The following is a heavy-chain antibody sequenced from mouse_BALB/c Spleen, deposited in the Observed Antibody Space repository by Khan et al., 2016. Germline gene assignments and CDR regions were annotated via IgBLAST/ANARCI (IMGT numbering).Heavy chain of an antibody. CDR1: GLNITDTY. CDR2: IVPPNGNT. V-gene: IGHV14-3*02. CDR3: ARMARK. J-gene: IGHJ2*01. Sequence: VQLQQPGAELVKSGATVTLSCTASGLNITDTYMHWLKQWPEQGLEWIGRIVPPNGNTKYDPKLQGQVSITPDTSSNPAYLQLSSLTSEDTAVYYCARMARKWGQGTTLTVSS.